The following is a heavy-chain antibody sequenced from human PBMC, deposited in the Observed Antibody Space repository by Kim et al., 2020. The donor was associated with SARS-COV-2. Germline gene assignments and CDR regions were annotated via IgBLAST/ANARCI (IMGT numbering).Heavy chain of an antibody. CDR1: GFTFSSYA. D-gene: IGHD2-15*01. V-gene: IGHV3-23*01. CDR2: ISGSGGST. Sequence: GGSLRLSCAASGFTFSSYAMSWVRQAPGKGLEWVSAISGSGGSTYYADSVKGRFTISRDNSKNTLYLQMNSLRAEDTAVYYCAKASAGVVYYYGMDVWGQGTTVTVSS. CDR3: AKASAGVVYYYGMDV. J-gene: IGHJ6*02.